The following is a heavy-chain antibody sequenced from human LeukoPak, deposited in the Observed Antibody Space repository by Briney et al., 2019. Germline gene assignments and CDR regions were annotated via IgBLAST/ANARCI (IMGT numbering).Heavy chain of an antibody. V-gene: IGHV1-69*13. CDR2: IIPIFGTA. Sequence: GASVKVSCKASGGTFSSYAISWVRQAPGQGLEWMGGIIPIFGTANYAQKFQGRVTITADESASTAYMELSSLRSEDTAVYYCAGAKYYDSSGLGAFDIWGQGTMVTVSS. D-gene: IGHD3-22*01. CDR3: AGAKYYDSSGLGAFDI. CDR1: GGTFSSYA. J-gene: IGHJ3*02.